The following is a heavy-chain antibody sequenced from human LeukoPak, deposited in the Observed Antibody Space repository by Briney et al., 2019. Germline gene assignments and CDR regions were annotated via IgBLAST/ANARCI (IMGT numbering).Heavy chain of an antibody. V-gene: IGHV4-59*01. Sequence: SETLSLTCTVSGGSIGSYYWSWIRQPPGKGLEWIGYIYSGGSTNYSPSLKSRVTISIDTSKKQFSLKLSSVTTADTAVYYCARQSDSSWTFDYWGQGTLVTVSS. D-gene: IGHD6-13*01. CDR1: GGSIGSYY. CDR2: IYSGGST. CDR3: ARQSDSSWTFDY. J-gene: IGHJ4*02.